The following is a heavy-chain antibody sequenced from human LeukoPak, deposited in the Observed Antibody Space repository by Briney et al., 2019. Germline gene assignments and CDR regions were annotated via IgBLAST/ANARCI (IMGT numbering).Heavy chain of an antibody. CDR3: ARAAAFLGAFDP. CDR2: INHSGST. V-gene: IGHV4-34*01. J-gene: IGHJ5*02. D-gene: IGHD3-16*01. CDR1: GGSFSGYY. Sequence: TSETLSLTCAVYGGSFSGYYWSWIRQPPGKGLEWIGEINHSGSTNYNPSLKSRVTISVDTSKNQFSLKLSSVTAADTAVYYCARAAAFLGAFDPWGQGTLVTVSS.